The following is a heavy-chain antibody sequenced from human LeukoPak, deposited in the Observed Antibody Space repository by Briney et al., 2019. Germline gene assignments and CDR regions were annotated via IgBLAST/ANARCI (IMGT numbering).Heavy chain of an antibody. CDR1: EFSVGSNY. J-gene: IGHJ4*02. Sequence: PGGSLRLSCAASEFSVGSNYMTWVRQAPGKGLEWVSLIYSGGSTYYADSVKGRFTISRDNSKNTLYLQMNSLRAEDTAVYYCASNERDYYDSSGYLRTYALFDYWGQGTLVTVSS. CDR3: ASNERDYYDSSGYLRTYALFDY. D-gene: IGHD3-22*01. CDR2: IYSGGST. V-gene: IGHV3-53*01.